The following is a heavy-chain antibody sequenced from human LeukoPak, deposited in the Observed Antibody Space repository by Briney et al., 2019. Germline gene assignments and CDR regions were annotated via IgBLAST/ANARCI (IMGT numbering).Heavy chain of an antibody. D-gene: IGHD2-2*01. CDR1: GFTFSSYG. V-gene: IGHV3-30*02. J-gene: IGHJ4*02. CDR2: MTYDGDIK. Sequence: GGSLRLSCAASGFTFSSYGMHWVRQAPGKGLEWVTFMTYDGDIKFYADSVKGRFTISRDNSKNTLYLQMNSLRTEDTAVYYCAKDRTTSWSFDYWGQGTLVTVSS. CDR3: AKDRTTSWSFDY.